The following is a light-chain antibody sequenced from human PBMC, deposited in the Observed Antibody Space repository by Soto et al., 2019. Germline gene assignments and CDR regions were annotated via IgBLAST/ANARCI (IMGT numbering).Light chain of an antibody. Sequence: IQMTQSPATLSASVGDRVTITCRASQSIEDLLAWYQQKPGIAPKLLVYRASTLESGVPSRFSSSGSGTEFTLVYIGGQSYDFATYFCQQCRRYSTFGEGTNVVI. V-gene: IGKV1-5*03. CDR2: RAS. CDR3: QQCRRYST. CDR1: QSIEDL. J-gene: IGKJ1*01.